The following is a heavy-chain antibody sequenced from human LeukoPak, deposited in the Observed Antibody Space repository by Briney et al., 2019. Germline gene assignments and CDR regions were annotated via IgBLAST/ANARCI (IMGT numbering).Heavy chain of an antibody. CDR1: GFICNTYW. D-gene: IGHD3-10*01. Sequence: GGSLRLSCAASGFICNTYWMSWVRQAPGKGLEWVASIRQNGVEKYYVDSVKGRFIISRDNAENSVSLQLNSLRGEDSATYYCARDSEGRYYGLGKYYTFDYWGQGILVTVSS. CDR2: IRQNGVEK. V-gene: IGHV3-7*03. J-gene: IGHJ4*02. CDR3: ARDSEGRYYGLGKYYTFDY.